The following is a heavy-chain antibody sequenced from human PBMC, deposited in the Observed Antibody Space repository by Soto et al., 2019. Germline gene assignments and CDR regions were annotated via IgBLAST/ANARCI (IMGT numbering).Heavy chain of an antibody. CDR2: INPNSGGT. J-gene: IGHJ4*02. CDR3: ARARGITGTTFGPSDFDY. CDR1: GYTFTGYY. Sequence: ASVKVSCKASGYTFTGYYIHWVRQAPGQGLEWMGWINPNSGGTNYAQKFQGWVTMTRDTSISTAYMELSRLRSDDTAVYYCARARGITGTTFGPSDFDYWGQGTLVTVSS. V-gene: IGHV1-2*04. D-gene: IGHD1-7*01.